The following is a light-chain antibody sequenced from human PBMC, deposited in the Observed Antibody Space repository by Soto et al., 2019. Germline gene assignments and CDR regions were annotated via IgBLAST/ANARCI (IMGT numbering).Light chain of an antibody. V-gene: IGKV1-8*01. CDR2: AAS. J-gene: IGKJ2*01. CDR3: QQYNSFFPT. Sequence: AIRMTQSPSSFSASTGDRVTITCRASQGISSYLAWYQQKPGKAPKLLIYAASTLQSGVPSRFSGSGSGTDFTLTISCLQSEDFATYYCQQYNSFFPTFGQGTKVDIK. CDR1: QGISSY.